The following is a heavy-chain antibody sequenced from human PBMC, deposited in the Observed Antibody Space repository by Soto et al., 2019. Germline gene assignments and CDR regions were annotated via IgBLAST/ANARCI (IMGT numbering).Heavy chain of an antibody. Sequence: ASVKVSCKASGYSFTDYHIHWVRQAPGQGLEWLGRINPKSGGTSTAQKFQGWVTMTTDTSISTASMELTRLTSDDTAIYYCARGDSTDCSNGVCSFFYYYGMDVWGQGTTVTVSS. CDR2: INPKSGGT. V-gene: IGHV1-2*04. D-gene: IGHD2-8*01. J-gene: IGHJ6*02. CDR3: ARGDSTDCSNGVCSFFYYYGMDV. CDR1: GYSFTDYH.